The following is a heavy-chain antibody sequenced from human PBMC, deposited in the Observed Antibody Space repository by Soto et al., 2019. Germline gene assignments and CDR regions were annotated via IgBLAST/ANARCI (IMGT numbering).Heavy chain of an antibody. D-gene: IGHD2-15*01. CDR2: IIGMGGST. V-gene: IGHV3-23*01. CDR1: GFTFGGYA. CDR3: AKDFIPFMDIVVVVAATDAFDI. Sequence: GGSLRLSGAASGFTFGGYAMSWVRQAPGKGLEGVSAIIGMGGSTYYSDSVKGRFTISRDNAKTTLYLQMNSLRAEDTAVYYCAKDFIPFMDIVVVVAATDAFDIWGQGTMVTVS. J-gene: IGHJ3*02.